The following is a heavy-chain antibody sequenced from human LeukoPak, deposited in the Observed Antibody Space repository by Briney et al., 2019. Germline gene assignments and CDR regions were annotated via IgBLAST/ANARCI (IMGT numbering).Heavy chain of an antibody. CDR3: AREGYCSGGSCYTGVNWFDP. Sequence: ASVKVSCKASGHTSTTYAIHWVRQAPGQGLEWMGWINAGNGNIKYSQKFQGRVTITGDTSASTAYMELSSLRSEDTAVYYCAREGYCSGGSCYTGVNWFDPWGQGTLVTVSS. V-gene: IGHV1-3*01. J-gene: IGHJ5*02. CDR2: INAGNGNI. CDR1: GHTSTTYA. D-gene: IGHD2-15*01.